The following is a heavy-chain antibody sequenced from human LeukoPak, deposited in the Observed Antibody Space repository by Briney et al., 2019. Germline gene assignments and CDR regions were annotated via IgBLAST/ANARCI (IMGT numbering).Heavy chain of an antibody. V-gene: IGHV4-39*07. Sequence: PSETLSLTCTVSGGSISSSSYYWGWIRQPPGKGLEWIGSIYYSGSTYYNPSLKSRVTISVDTSKNQFSLKLSSVTAADTAVYYCARVSPYCSGGSCYSPLYYYYYMDVWGKGTTVTVSS. CDR1: GGSISSSSYY. D-gene: IGHD2-15*01. CDR2: IYYSGST. J-gene: IGHJ6*03. CDR3: ARVSPYCSGGSCYSPLYYYYYMDV.